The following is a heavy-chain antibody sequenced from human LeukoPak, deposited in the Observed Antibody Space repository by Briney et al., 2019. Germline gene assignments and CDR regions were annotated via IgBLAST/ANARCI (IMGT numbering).Heavy chain of an antibody. CDR1: GYTFTSYY. J-gene: IGHJ3*02. CDR3: ARIRDGYNDAYDI. D-gene: IGHD5-24*01. CDR2: INPGGDNT. V-gene: IGHV1-46*01. Sequence: ASVKVSCKAPGYTFTSYYMHWVRQAPGQGLEWMGLINPGGDNTDYAQNFQGRVTMTRDTSTSTVYMGLSSLRSEDTAVYYCARIRDGYNDAYDIWGQGTMVTVSS.